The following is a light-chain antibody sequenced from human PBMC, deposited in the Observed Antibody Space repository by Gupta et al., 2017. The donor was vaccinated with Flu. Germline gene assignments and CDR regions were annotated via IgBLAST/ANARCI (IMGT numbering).Light chain of an antibody. Sequence: QSAPTQPPSVSGAPGQMVTITRTGSSSNIWAGYDVHWYQQLPGTAPKLLIYGNSNRPSGVPDRFSGSKSGTSASLAITGLQAEDEADYYCQSYDSSLSGSVFGGGTKLTVL. CDR2: GNS. J-gene: IGLJ2*01. CDR1: SSNIWAGYD. V-gene: IGLV1-40*01. CDR3: QSYDSSLSGSV.